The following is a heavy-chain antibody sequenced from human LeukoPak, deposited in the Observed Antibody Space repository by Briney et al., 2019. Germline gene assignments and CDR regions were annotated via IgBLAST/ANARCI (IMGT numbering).Heavy chain of an antibody. D-gene: IGHD3-10*01. V-gene: IGHV4-34*01. CDR2: INHSGST. J-gene: IGHJ6*03. CDR3: ARRVGRYFGERAYYYNYMDV. CDR1: GFYFANYA. Sequence: GSLRLSCAASGFYFANYAMSWVRQPPGKGLEWIGEINHSGSTKNNPSLKSRVTISVDTSKNQFSLKLSSVTAADTAVYYCARRVGRYFGERAYYYNYMDVWGKGTTVTISS.